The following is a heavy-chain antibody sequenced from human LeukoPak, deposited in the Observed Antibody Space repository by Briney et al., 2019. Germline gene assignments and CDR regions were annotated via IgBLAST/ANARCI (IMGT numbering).Heavy chain of an antibody. V-gene: IGHV1-2*04. CDR2: IEPSSGGA. CDR1: GYTFTVKF. Sequence: ASVKVSCKASGYTFTVKFLHWLRQAPGQGLEWMAGIEPSSGGAVYGQNFRGWVTVTRDTSVSTAYMELSRLRSDDTAVYYCAVENFYDRSGYSKALDYWGQGTLVTVSS. CDR3: AVENFYDRSGYSKALDY. J-gene: IGHJ4*02. D-gene: IGHD3-22*01.